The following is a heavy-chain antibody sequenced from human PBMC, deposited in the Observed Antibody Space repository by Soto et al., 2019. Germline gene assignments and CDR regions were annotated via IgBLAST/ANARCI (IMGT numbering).Heavy chain of an antibody. CDR1: GYTFTEYD. V-gene: IGHV1-8*01. CDR3: EVTTGY. J-gene: IGHJ4*02. Sequence: ASVKVSCKTSGYTFTEYDINWVRQAPGQGLEYKGRVSPENRKKGYAPQFRGKVSMTTDTSINTVYLELTTLTYEDTAVYYCEVTTGYWGQGTMVTVSS. D-gene: IGHD4-17*01. CDR2: VSPENRKK.